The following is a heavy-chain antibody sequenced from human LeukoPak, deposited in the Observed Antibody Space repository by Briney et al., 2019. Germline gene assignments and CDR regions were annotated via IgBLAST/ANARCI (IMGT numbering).Heavy chain of an antibody. D-gene: IGHD4-17*01. V-gene: IGHV4-34*01. J-gene: IGHJ3*02. CDR3: ASLMTTVTYDVFDI. CDR1: GRSGSFNDYY. Sequence: PSETLSLTCAVYGRSGSFNDYYWNWIRQSPGKGLECIGEINHSGGTHYHPSLKSRVTISVDTSKNQFSLRLRSVTAADTAVYYCASLMTTVTYDVFDIWGQGTIVTVSS. CDR2: INHSGGT.